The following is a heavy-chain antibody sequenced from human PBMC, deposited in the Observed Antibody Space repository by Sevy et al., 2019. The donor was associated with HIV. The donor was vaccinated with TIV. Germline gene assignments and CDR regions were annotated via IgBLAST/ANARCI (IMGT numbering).Heavy chain of an antibody. J-gene: IGHJ4*02. CDR2: ITRNSYEAYGGTT. V-gene: IGHV3-49*03. CDR1: GFSFDDFA. D-gene: IGHD5-12*01. Sequence: GGSLRLSCTTSGFSFDDFAMSWFRQAPGKGLEWVAFITRNSYEAYGGTTGYGASVKGRFLISRDDSKSIAYLQMNSLKTEDTAVYYCTRGLATADTPEYYFDYWGPGTLVTVS. CDR3: TRGLATADTPEYYFDY.